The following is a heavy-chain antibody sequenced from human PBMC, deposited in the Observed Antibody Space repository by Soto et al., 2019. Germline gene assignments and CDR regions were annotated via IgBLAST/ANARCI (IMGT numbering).Heavy chain of an antibody. CDR1: GLKIDDYA. CDR2: ISWNSETI. D-gene: IGHD6-19*01. V-gene: IGHV3-9*01. Sequence: EVQLVESGGGLVQPGRSLRLSCTVSGLKIDDYAMHWVRQLPGKCLEWVSGISWNSETINYADSVKGRFTISRDNGKNSLYLQMNSLRGEDTALYHCARDFSGWHEFAYWGQGTLVTVSS. CDR3: ARDFSGWHEFAY. J-gene: IGHJ4*02.